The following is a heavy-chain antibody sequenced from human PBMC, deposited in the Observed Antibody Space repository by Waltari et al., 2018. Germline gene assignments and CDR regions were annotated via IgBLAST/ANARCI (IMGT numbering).Heavy chain of an antibody. D-gene: IGHD2-15*01. V-gene: IGHV3-43*01. CDR2: ISWDGGST. CDR3: AKDRYCSGGSCYGTTEYFDY. J-gene: IGHJ4*02. Sequence: EVQLVESGGVVVQPGGSLRLSCAASGFTFDDYTMHWVRQAPGKGLEWVSLISWDGGSTYSAYTVKGRFTISRDNSKNSLYLQMNSLRTEDTALYYCAKDRYCSGGSCYGTTEYFDYWGQGTLVTVSS. CDR1: GFTFDDYT.